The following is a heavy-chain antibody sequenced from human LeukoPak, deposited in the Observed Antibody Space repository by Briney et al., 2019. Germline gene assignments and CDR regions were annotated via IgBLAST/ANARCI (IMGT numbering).Heavy chain of an antibody. J-gene: IGHJ2*01. D-gene: IGHD3-22*01. CDR3: ERDGNGYDSSGYWYFDL. CDR1: GYTFISYG. CDR2: ISAYNGNT. Sequence: ASVKVSCKASGYTFISYGISWVRQAPGQGLEWMGWISAYNGNTNYAQKLQGRVTMTTDTSTSTAYMELSRLRSDDTAVYYCERDGNGYDSSGYWYFDLWGRGTLVTVSS. V-gene: IGHV1-18*01.